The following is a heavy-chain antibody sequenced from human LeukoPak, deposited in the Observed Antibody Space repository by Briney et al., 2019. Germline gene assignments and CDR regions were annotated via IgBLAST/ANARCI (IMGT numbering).Heavy chain of an antibody. CDR3: ARHSGSGTYYTQFDY. CDR2: IYYSGST. D-gene: IGHD3-10*01. Sequence: SETLSLTCTVSGGSISSSYYWGWIRQPPGKGLEWIGSIYYSGSTYFNPSLKSRVTISVDTSKNQFSLKLSSVTAADTAVYYCARHSGSGTYYTQFDYWGQGTLVTVSS. CDR1: GGSISSSYY. J-gene: IGHJ4*02. V-gene: IGHV4-39*01.